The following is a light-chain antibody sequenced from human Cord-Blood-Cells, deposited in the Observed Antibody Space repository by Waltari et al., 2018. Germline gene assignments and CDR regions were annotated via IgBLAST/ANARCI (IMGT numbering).Light chain of an antibody. CDR1: SSDVGGYNY. Sequence: QSALTQPASVSGSPGQSITISCTGTSSDVGGYNYVSWYQQHPGKAPKLMIYEVSNRPSGFSNHFSGSKSGNTASLTISGLQAEGEADYYCSSYTSSSTWVFGGGTKLTVL. CDR3: SSYTSSSTWV. J-gene: IGLJ3*02. V-gene: IGLV2-14*01. CDR2: EVS.